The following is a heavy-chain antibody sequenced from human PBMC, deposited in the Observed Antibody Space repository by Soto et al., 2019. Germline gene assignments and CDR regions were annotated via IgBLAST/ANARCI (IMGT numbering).Heavy chain of an antibody. V-gene: IGHV4-31*03. CDR1: VASISSGGYY. CDR2: IYYSGST. CDR3: ARESKYDTSGYPPWFAP. J-gene: IGHJ5*02. Sequence: QVQLQESGPGLVKPSQTLSLTCTVSVASISSGGYYWSWIRQHPGEGLEWIGYIYYSGSTSYNPPLKSRVTISVDTSKNQFTLKLTSVTAADTAVYYCARESKYDTSGYPPWFAPWGQGTLVTVSS. D-gene: IGHD3-22*01.